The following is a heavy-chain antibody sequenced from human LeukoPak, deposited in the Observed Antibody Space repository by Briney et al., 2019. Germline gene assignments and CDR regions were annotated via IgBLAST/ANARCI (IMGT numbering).Heavy chain of an antibody. CDR3: ARDYYDNSGGLDY. CDR2: IIPILGIA. V-gene: IGHV1-69*04. D-gene: IGHD3-22*01. CDR1: GGTFSSYA. Sequence: GASVKVSCKASGGTFSSYAISWVRQAPGQGLEWMGRIIPILGIANYAQKFQGRVTITADKSTSTAYMELSSLRSEDTAVYYCARDYYDNSGGLDYWGQGTLVTVSS. J-gene: IGHJ4*02.